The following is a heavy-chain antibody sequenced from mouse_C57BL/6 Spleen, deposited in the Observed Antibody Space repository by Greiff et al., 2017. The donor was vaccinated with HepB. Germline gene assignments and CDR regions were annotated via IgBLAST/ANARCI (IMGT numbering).Heavy chain of an antibody. J-gene: IGHJ3*01. CDR1: GFSFNTYA. CDR2: IRSKSNNYAT. CDR3: VIHHYGSSAWFAY. Sequence: EVQLVESGGGLVQPKGSLTLPCAASGFSFNTYAMNWVRQAPGKGLEWVARIRSKSNNYATYYADSVKDRFTISRDDSESMLYLQMNNLKTEDTAIYYFVIHHYGSSAWFAYWCQGTLVSVSA. D-gene: IGHD1-1*01. V-gene: IGHV10-1*01.